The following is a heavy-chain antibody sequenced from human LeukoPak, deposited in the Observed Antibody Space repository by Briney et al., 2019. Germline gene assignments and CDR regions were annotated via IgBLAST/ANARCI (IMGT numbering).Heavy chain of an antibody. D-gene: IGHD3-10*01. V-gene: IGHV1-69*13. J-gene: IGHJ3*02. CDR2: IIPIFGTA. Sequence: SVKVSCTASGGTFSSYAISWVRQAPGQGLEWMGGIIPIFGTANYAQKFQGRVTITADESTSTAYMELGSLRSEDTAVYYCGGLSGSYYADAFDIWGQGTMVTVSS. CDR1: GGTFSSYA. CDR3: GGLSGSYYADAFDI.